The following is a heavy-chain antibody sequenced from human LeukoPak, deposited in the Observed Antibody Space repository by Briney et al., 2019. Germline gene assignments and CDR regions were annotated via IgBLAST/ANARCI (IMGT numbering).Heavy chain of an antibody. CDR2: TRNKANSYTT. J-gene: IGHJ4*02. Sequence: PGRSLRLPCAASGFTFSDHYMDWVRQAPGKGLEWVGRTRNKANSYTTEYAASVKGRFTISRDDSKNSLYLQMNSLKTEDTAVYYCARASIGLGYFDYWGQGTLVTVSS. D-gene: IGHD3-16*01. V-gene: IGHV3-72*01. CDR3: ARASIGLGYFDY. CDR1: GFTFSDHY.